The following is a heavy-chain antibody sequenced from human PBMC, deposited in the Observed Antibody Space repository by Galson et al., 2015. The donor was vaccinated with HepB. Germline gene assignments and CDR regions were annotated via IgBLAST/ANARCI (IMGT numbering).Heavy chain of an antibody. CDR1: GYTFTSYG. V-gene: IGHV1-18*04. D-gene: IGHD3-10*01. J-gene: IGHJ5*02. CDR2: ISAYNGNT. Sequence: SVKVSCKAPGYTFTSYGISWVRQAPGQGLEWMGWISAYNGNTNYAQKLQGRVTMTTDTSTSTAYMELRSLRSDDTAVYYCARTSRAYYGSGSYAKWFDPWGQGTLVTVSS. CDR3: ARTSRAYYGSGSYAKWFDP.